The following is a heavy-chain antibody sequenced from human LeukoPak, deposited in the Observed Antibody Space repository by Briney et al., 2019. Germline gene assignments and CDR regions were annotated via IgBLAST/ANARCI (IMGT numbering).Heavy chain of an antibody. D-gene: IGHD1-26*01. CDR3: ARVSSGSYDDAFDI. Sequence: ASVKVSCKASGYTFTSYDINWVRQATGQGLEWMGWMNPNGGNTGYAQKFQGRVTITRNTSISTAYMELSSLRSEDTAVYYCARVSSGSYDDAFDIWGQGTMVTVSS. J-gene: IGHJ3*02. CDR1: GYTFTSYD. V-gene: IGHV1-8*03. CDR2: MNPNGGNT.